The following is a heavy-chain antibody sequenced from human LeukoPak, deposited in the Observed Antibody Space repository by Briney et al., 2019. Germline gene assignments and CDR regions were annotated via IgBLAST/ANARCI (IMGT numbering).Heavy chain of an antibody. V-gene: IGHV3-66*01. Sequence: GGSLRLSCAASGFTVSSNYMSWVRQAPGKGLEWVSVIFSGGNTFYADSVKGRFTISRDNSKNTLYLQMNSPRAEDTAVYYCARGGYYDILTRVFDYWGQGTLVTVSS. J-gene: IGHJ4*02. D-gene: IGHD3-9*01. CDR2: IFSGGNT. CDR1: GFTVSSNY. CDR3: ARGGYYDILTRVFDY.